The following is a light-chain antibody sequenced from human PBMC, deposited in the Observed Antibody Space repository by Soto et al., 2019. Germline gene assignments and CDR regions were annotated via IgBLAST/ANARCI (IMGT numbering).Light chain of an antibody. CDR1: QSVSSSY. CDR3: QQYGSSPPT. V-gene: IGKV3-20*01. J-gene: IGKJ1*01. Sequence: EIVLTQSPGTLSLSPGERATLSCRASQSVSSSYLAWYQQKPGQAPRLLIYGASSRATGIPDMFSGSGSGTDFTLTIIRLEPEDFAVYYCQQYGSSPPTFGQGTKVEIK. CDR2: GAS.